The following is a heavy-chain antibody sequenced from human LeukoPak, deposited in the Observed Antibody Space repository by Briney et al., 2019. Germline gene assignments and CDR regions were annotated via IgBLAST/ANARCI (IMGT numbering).Heavy chain of an antibody. D-gene: IGHD6-13*01. CDR1: GGSFSGYY. V-gene: IGHV4-34*01. CDR2: INHSGST. Sequence: SETLSLTCAVYGGSFSGYYWSWIRQPPGKGLEWTGEINHSGSTNYNPSLKSRVTISVDTSKNQFSLKLSSVTAADTAVYYCARGAGYSSSWYNYWGQGTLVTVSS. CDR3: ARGAGYSSSWYNY. J-gene: IGHJ4*02.